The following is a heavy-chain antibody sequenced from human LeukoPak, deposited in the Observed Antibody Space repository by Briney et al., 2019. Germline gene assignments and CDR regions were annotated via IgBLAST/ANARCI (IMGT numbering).Heavy chain of an antibody. J-gene: IGHJ4*02. CDR3: ASGLWAAEYYFDY. V-gene: IGHV1-2*02. Sequence: GSVKVFCKGSGYTFNRHYIHRVRQGPGQGVEGMGWINPNSGGTNYAQKFQGRVTMTRDTSISTAYMELSRLRSDDTAVYYCASGLWAAEYYFDYWGQGTLVTVSS. CDR1: GYTFNRHY. CDR2: INPNSGGT. D-gene: IGHD1-26*01.